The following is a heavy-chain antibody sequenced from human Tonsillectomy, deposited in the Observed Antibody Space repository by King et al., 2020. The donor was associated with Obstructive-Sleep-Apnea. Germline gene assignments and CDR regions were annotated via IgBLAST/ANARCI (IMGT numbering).Heavy chain of an antibody. Sequence: VQLVESGAEVKKPGSSVKVSCKASGGTFSSYAISWVRQAPGQGLEWMGGIIPIFGTANYAQKFQGRVTITADESTSTAYMELSSLRSEDTAVYYCARDPPRVFDDSSGYPDAFDIWGQGTMVTVSS. CDR2: IIPIFGTA. J-gene: IGHJ3*02. CDR3: ARDPPRVFDDSSGYPDAFDI. CDR1: GGTFSSYA. V-gene: IGHV1-69*01. D-gene: IGHD3-22*01.